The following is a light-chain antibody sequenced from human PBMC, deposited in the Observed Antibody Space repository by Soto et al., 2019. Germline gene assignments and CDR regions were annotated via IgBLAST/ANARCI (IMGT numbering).Light chain of an antibody. V-gene: IGKV1-5*01. J-gene: IGKJ1*01. CDR3: QQYSSYAS. CDR2: DVS. CDR1: QSIRSH. Sequence: DIQMTQSPSSLSASVGDRVTITCRASQSIRSHLNWYQQKPGKAPKLLISDVSNLERGVPSRFSGSGSGTEFTLTISSLETDDVATYYCQQYSSYASFGQGTKVE.